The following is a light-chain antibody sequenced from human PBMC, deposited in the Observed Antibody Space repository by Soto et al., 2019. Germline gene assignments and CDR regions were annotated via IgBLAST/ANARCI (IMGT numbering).Light chain of an antibody. CDR2: GAS. CDR3: QQNHSAYT. V-gene: IGKV1-39*01. Sequence: IQMTQSPSSLSASVGDRVTITCRASQSVSSYLNWYQQKPGKAPKLLVYGASSLQSGVPSRFSGSGSGTEFTLTISSLQPEDSATYYCQQNHSAYTFGQGTKLEIK. J-gene: IGKJ2*01. CDR1: QSVSSY.